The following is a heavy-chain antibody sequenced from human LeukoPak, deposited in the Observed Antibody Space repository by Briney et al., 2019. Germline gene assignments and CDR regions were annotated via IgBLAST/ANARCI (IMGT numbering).Heavy chain of an antibody. V-gene: IGHV3-48*03. CDR1: GFTFSSYE. CDR2: ISSSGSTI. CDR3: AKDGLKNPARYYFDY. Sequence: PGGSLRLSCAASGFTFSSYEMNWVRQAPGKGLEWVSYISSSGSTIYYADSVKGRFTISRDNSKNTLYLQMNSLRAEDTAVYYCAKDGLKNPARYYFDYWGQGTLVTVSS. J-gene: IGHJ4*02. D-gene: IGHD1-14*01.